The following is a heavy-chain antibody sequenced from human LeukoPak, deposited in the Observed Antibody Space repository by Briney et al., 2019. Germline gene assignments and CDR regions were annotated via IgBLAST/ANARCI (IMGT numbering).Heavy chain of an antibody. Sequence: GGSLRLSCAASGFTFSSYAMHWVRQAPGKGLEWVAVISYDGSNKYYADSVKGRFTISRDNSKNTLYLQMNSLRAEDTAVYYCARDSVELRGVIIPYYFDYWGQGTLVTVSS. CDR2: ISYDGSNK. CDR1: GFTFSSYA. CDR3: ARDSVELRGVIIPYYFDY. D-gene: IGHD3-10*01. J-gene: IGHJ4*02. V-gene: IGHV3-30-3*01.